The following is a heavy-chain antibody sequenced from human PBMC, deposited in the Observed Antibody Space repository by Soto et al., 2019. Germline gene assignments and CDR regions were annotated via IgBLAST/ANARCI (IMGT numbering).Heavy chain of an antibody. D-gene: IGHD2-2*01. J-gene: IGHJ6*02. Sequence: QVQLVQSGAEVKKPGSSVKGSCKASGGTFSSYAISWVRQAPGQGLEWMGGIIPISETTNYAQKFQGRVTITADESKSTAYMELSSLRSEDTAVYYCARSQGSSTSLEIYYYYYYGMDVWGQGTTFTVSS. CDR2: IIPISETT. CDR3: ARSQGSSTSLEIYYYYYYGMDV. CDR1: GGTFSSYA. V-gene: IGHV1-69*01.